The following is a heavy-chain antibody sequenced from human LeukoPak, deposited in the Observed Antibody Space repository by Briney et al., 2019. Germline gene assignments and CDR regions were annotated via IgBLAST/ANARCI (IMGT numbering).Heavy chain of an antibody. J-gene: IGHJ6*03. CDR2: INPNSGGT. V-gene: IGHV1-2*02. Sequence: ASVKVSCKASGYTFTGYYMHWVRQAPGQGLEWMGWINPNSGGTNYAQKFQGRVTMTRDTSISTAYMELSRLRSEDTAVYYCAREVPGAYSSSWTAYYYYYMDVWGKGTTVTISS. D-gene: IGHD6-13*01. CDR1: GYTFTGYY. CDR3: AREVPGAYSSSWTAYYYYYMDV.